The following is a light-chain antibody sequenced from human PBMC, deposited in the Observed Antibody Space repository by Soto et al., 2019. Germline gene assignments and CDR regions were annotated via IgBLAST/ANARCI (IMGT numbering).Light chain of an antibody. CDR2: DAS. Sequence: IQMTQSPSSLSASVGDRVTISCRASQGIGNALGWYQQKPGKPPKLLIYDASNLETGVPSRFSGSGSGTDFTFTISSLQPEDIATYYCQQYDNFPRAINFGQGTRLEIK. CDR3: QQYDNFPRAIN. CDR1: QGIGNA. J-gene: IGKJ5*01. V-gene: IGKV1-33*01.